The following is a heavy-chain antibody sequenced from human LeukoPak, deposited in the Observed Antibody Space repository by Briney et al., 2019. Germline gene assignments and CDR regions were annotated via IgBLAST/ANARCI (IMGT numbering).Heavy chain of an antibody. D-gene: IGHD6-6*01. CDR3: AGVDRGSSSGGAFDI. V-gene: IGHV1-18*01. J-gene: IGHJ3*02. Sequence: ASVKVSCKASGYTFTSYGISWVRQAPGQGLEWMGWISAYNGNTNYAQKLQGRVTMTTDTSTSTAYMELGSLRSDDTAVYYCAGVDRGSSSGGAFDIWGQGTMVTVSS. CDR1: GYTFTSYG. CDR2: ISAYNGNT.